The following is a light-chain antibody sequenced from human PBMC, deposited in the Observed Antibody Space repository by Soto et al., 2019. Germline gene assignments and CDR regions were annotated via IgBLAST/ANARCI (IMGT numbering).Light chain of an antibody. Sequence: QLVLTQSPSASASLGASVKLTCTLSSGHSSYAIAWHQQQPEKGPRYLMKLNSDGSHSKGDGIPDRFSGSSSGAERYLTISNLQSEDEADYYCQTWGTGIRGVFGGGTKLTVL. CDR1: SGHSSYA. V-gene: IGLV4-69*01. J-gene: IGLJ2*01. CDR2: LNSDGSH. CDR3: QTWGTGIRGV.